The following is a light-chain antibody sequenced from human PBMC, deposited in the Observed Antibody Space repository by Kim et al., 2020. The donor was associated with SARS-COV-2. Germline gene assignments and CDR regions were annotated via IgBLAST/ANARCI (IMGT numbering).Light chain of an antibody. J-gene: IGKJ1*01. Sequence: SPGERATLSSRASQSVGSNLAWYQQKPGQAPRLLIYGASTRATGVPARFSGSGSGTEFTLTISSLQSEDFAVYFCQQYNNWPPWTFGQGTKVDIK. CDR2: GAS. CDR1: QSVGSN. CDR3: QQYNNWPPWT. V-gene: IGKV3-15*01.